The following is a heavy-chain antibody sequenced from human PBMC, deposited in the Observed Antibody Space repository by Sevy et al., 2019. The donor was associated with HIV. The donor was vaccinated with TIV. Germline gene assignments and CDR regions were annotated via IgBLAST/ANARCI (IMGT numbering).Heavy chain of an antibody. Sequence: SETLSLTCTVSGGSISSSSYYWGWIRQPPGKGLEWIGSIYYSGSTYYNPSLKSRVTISVDTSKNQFSLKLSSVTAADTAVYYCARLATGYTDYWGQGILVTVSS. D-gene: IGHD1-26*01. CDR3: ARLATGYTDY. J-gene: IGHJ4*02. CDR2: IYYSGST. V-gene: IGHV4-39*01. CDR1: GGSISSSSYY.